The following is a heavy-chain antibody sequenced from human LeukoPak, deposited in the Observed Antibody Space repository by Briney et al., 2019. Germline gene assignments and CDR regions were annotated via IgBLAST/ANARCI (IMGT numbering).Heavy chain of an antibody. CDR3: ARGAYDYGDYSDY. CDR1: GYTFTSYN. CDR2: INPSGGT. Sequence: ASVKVSCKASGYTFTSYNMHWVRQAPGQGLEWMGIINPSGGTNYAQKFQGRVTMTRDTSISTAYMELSRLRSDDTAVYYCARGAYDYGDYSDYWGQGTLVTVSS. D-gene: IGHD4-17*01. V-gene: IGHV1-2*02. J-gene: IGHJ4*02.